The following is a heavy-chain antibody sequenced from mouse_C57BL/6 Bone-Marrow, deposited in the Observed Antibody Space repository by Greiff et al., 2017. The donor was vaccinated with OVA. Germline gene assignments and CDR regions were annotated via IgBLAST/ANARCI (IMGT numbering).Heavy chain of an antibody. CDR3: ARGDGYWYFDV. V-gene: IGHV1-81*01. J-gene: IGHJ1*03. CDR1: GYTFTSYG. D-gene: IGHD2-3*01. Sequence: QLQQSGAELARPGASVKLSCKASGYTFTSYGISWVKQRTGQGLEWIGEIYPRSGNTYYNEKFKGKATLTADKSSSTAYMELRSLTSEDSAVYFCARGDGYWYFDVWGTGTTVTVSS. CDR2: IYPRSGNT.